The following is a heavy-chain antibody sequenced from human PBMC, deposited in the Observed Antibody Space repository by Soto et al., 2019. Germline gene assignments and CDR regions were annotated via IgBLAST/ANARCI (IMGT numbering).Heavy chain of an antibody. CDR1: GGSISTYY. CDR2: IYYGGSA. V-gene: IGHV4-59*08. J-gene: IGHJ4*02. CDR3: SRGGHCTDGVCSALDY. D-gene: IGHD2-8*01. Sequence: QVQLQQSGPGLVKPSETLSLTCTVSGGSISTYYWSWIRQPPGKGLEWIGYIYYGGSANYNPSLESRVTISLDRSKKQSSLRLNSVTAADTAVYYCSRGGHCTDGVCSALDYWGQGTLVTVSS.